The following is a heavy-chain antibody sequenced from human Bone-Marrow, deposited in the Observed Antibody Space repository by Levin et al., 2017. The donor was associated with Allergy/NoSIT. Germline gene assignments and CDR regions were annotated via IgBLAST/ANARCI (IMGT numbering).Heavy chain of an antibody. CDR1: GFTFSSYS. CDR2: ISSSSSYI. CDR3: AGTAGTLFDY. V-gene: IGHV3-21*01. Sequence: GESLKISCAASGFTFSSYSMNWVRQAPGKGLEWVSSISSSSSYIYYADSVKGRFTISRDNAKNSLYLQMNSLRAEDTAVYYCAGTAGTLFDYWGQGTLVTVSS. J-gene: IGHJ4*02. D-gene: IGHD6-13*01.